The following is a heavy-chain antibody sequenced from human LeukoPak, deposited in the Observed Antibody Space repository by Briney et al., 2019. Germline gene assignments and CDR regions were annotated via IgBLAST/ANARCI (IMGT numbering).Heavy chain of an antibody. V-gene: IGHV1-2*04. D-gene: IGHD1-26*01. Sequence: ASVKVSCKASGGTFSSYYMHWVRQAPGQGLEWMGWINPNSGGTNYAQKFQGWVTMTRDTSISTAYMELSRLRSDDTAVYYCARDRVVGATYYGMDVWGQGTTVTVSS. CDR3: ARDRVVGATYYGMDV. CDR1: GGTFSSYY. CDR2: INPNSGGT. J-gene: IGHJ6*02.